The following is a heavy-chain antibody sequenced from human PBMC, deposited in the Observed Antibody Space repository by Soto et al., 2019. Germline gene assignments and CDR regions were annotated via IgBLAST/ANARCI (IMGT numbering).Heavy chain of an antibody. V-gene: IGHV3-30-3*01. CDR1: GFTFNYHA. Sequence: QVQLVESGGGVVQPGRSLRLSCAASGFTFNYHALNWVRQAPGKGLEWVAVISYDGDNKYIAESVKGRFTISRDNSKNTLSLQMHSLRTEDTAMYFCARGTTTSAFSAMDVWGQGTTVTVSS. CDR2: ISYDGDNK. J-gene: IGHJ6*02. CDR3: ARGTTTSAFSAMDV. D-gene: IGHD1-1*01.